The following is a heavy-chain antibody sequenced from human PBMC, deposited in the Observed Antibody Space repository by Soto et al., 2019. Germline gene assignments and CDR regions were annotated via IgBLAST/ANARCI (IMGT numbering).Heavy chain of an antibody. CDR3: AVRGQSSNWFDP. D-gene: IGHD6-13*01. CDR2: IKQDGSEK. CDR1: GFTFRSYW. J-gene: IGHJ5*02. V-gene: IGHV3-7*01. Sequence: EVQLVESGGGVVQPGGSLRLSCAASGFTFRSYWMSWVRQAPGKGLEWVANIKQDGSEKYYVDSVKGRISISRDNAKNSLYLQMNTLRAEDTAVYYCAVRGQSSNWFDPWGQGTLVTVSS.